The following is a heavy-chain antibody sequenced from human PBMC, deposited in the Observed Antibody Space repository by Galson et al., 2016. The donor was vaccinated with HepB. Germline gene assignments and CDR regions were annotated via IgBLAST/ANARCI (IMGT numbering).Heavy chain of an antibody. CDR1: GFTFSSYS. Sequence: SLRLSCAASGFTFSSYSMNWVRQAPGKGLEWVSYISSSSSTLYYADSVKGRFTISRDNAKNSLYLQMNTLRGDDTALYYCAKAGYNSHERNNWFDSWGQGTLVTVSS. V-gene: IGHV3-48*01. CDR3: AKAGYNSHERNNWFDS. D-gene: IGHD1-20*01. J-gene: IGHJ5*01. CDR2: ISSSSSTL.